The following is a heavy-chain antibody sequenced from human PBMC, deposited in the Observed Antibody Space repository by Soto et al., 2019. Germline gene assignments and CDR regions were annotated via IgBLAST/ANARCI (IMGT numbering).Heavy chain of an antibody. J-gene: IGHJ4*02. V-gene: IGHV3-23*01. CDR3: AKRPASLVCFDY. Sequence: EVQLLESGGGLVQPGGSLRLSCAASGFTISNYDMSWVRQAPGKGLEWVSTLSGGGGRIYYADSVKGRFPISRDNSKNTLYMQMNSLRAEDTAVYYCAKRPASLVCFDYWGQGTLVTVSS. D-gene: IGHD2-2*01. CDR2: LSGGGGRI. CDR1: GFTISNYD.